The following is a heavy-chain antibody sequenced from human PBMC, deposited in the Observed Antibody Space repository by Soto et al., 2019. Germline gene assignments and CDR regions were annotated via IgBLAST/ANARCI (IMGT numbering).Heavy chain of an antibody. J-gene: IGHJ6*02. CDR3: ARGVVVVPAARRGYGMDV. CDR1: GGTFSSYA. V-gene: IGHV1-69*01. D-gene: IGHD2-2*01. Sequence: QVQLVQSGAEVKKPGSSVKVSCKASGGTFSSYAISWVRQAPGQGLEWMGGIIPIFGTANYAQKFQGRVTITADESTSTAYMELGSLRSEDTAVYYCARGVVVVPAARRGYGMDVWGQGTTVTVSS. CDR2: IIPIFGTA.